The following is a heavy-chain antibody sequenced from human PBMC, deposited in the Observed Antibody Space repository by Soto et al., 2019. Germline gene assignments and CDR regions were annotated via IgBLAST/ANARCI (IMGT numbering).Heavy chain of an antibody. CDR1: GGSISSSSYY. Sequence: PSETLSLTCTVSGGSISSSSYYWGWIRQPPGKGLEWIGSVYYSGSTYYNPSLKSRVTISVDTSKNQFSLKLSSVTAADTAVYYCARHVSPNYYDSSGPSRPFDYWGQGTLVTVSS. V-gene: IGHV4-39*01. CDR2: VYYSGST. D-gene: IGHD3-22*01. J-gene: IGHJ4*02. CDR3: ARHVSPNYYDSSGPSRPFDY.